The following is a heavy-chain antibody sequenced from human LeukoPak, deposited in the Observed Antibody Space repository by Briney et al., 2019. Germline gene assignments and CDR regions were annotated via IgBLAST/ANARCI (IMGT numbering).Heavy chain of an antibody. V-gene: IGHV3-7*01. CDR3: ARVAYYDYVWGSYRYRHFDY. CDR1: GFTFSSYW. J-gene: IGHJ4*02. CDR2: IIPDGGEE. Sequence: GGSLRLSCAASGFTFSSYWMTWGRQAPGKGLEWVANIIPDGGEEYYVDSVKGRFTISRDNAKNSLYLQVNRLRAEDTAVYYCARVAYYDYVWGSYRYRHFDYWRQGTLVTVPS. D-gene: IGHD3-16*02.